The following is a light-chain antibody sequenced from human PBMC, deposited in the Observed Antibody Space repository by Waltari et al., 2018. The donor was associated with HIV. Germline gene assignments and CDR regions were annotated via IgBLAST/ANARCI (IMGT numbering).Light chain of an antibody. Sequence: QSALTQPASVSGSPGQSITISCTGTNSDVGSYNLVSWYQQHPGKAPKLMIYEVSKRPSGVSNRFSGSKSGNTASLTISGRQAEDEADYYCCSYAGSSTYVFGTGTKVTVL. CDR3: CSYAGSSTYV. V-gene: IGLV2-23*02. CDR2: EVS. J-gene: IGLJ1*01. CDR1: NSDVGSYNL.